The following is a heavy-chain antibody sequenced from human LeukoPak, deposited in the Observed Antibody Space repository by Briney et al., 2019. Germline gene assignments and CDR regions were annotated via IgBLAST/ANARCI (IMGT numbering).Heavy chain of an antibody. D-gene: IGHD6-19*01. CDR1: GYTFSNSG. Sequence: ASVKVSCKASGYTFSNSGISWVRQAPGQGLEWMGWISTYSGTTNYAHNLQGRLTMTTDASTSTAYMELRNLKSDETAVYYCARGRRDSSGWYGVYWGQGTLVTVSS. CDR3: ARGRRDSSGWYGVY. J-gene: IGHJ4*02. CDR2: ISTYSGTT. V-gene: IGHV1-18*01.